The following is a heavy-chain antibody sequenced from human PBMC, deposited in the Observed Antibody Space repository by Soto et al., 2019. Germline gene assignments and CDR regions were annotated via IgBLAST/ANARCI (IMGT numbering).Heavy chain of an antibody. Sequence: PSETLSLTCNVSGGSISSYYWSWIRQPTGKGLEWIWYIYYSGSTNYNPSLKSRVTISVDTSKNQFSMKLSSVTAPDTAVYYCERERSGSYPDWFDPWGQGTLVTVSS. CDR3: ERERSGSYPDWFDP. J-gene: IGHJ5*02. V-gene: IGHV4-59*01. CDR2: IYYSGST. D-gene: IGHD1-26*01. CDR1: GGSISSYY.